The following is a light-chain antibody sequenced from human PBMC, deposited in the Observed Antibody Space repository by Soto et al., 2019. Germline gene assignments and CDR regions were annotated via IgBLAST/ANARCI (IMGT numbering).Light chain of an antibody. V-gene: IGLV1-40*01. J-gene: IGLJ2*01. CDR2: GNS. Sequence: QFVLTQPPSVSGAPGQRVTISCTGSSCDIGAGYDVQWYQQLPGTAPKLLIYGNSNRPSGVPDRFSGSKSGTSASLAITGLQAEDEADYYCQSYDSSRSGYVVFGGGTKLTDL. CDR1: SCDIGAGYD. CDR3: QSYDSSRSGYVV.